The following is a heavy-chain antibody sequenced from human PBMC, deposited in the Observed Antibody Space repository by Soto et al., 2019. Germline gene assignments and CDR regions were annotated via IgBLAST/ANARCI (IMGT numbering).Heavy chain of an antibody. CDR3: ARGSRYSYGYDVHYYYHMDV. D-gene: IGHD5-18*01. CDR1: GGSISSYY. J-gene: IGHJ6*03. V-gene: IGHV4-59*01. Sequence: PSETLSLTCTVSGGSISSYYWSWIRQPPGKGLEWIGYIYYTGSTNYNPSLKSRVTISVDTSKNQCSLKLSSVTAADTAVYYCARGSRYSYGYDVHYYYHMDVWGKGTTVTVSS. CDR2: IYYTGST.